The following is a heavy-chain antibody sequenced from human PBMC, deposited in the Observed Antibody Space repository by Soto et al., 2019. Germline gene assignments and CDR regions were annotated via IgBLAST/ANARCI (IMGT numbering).Heavy chain of an antibody. V-gene: IGHV1-18*01. CDR3: ARHYYDSWGFFGMDV. D-gene: IGHD3-22*01. CDR2: ISAYNGNT. CDR1: GYTFTSYG. J-gene: IGHJ6*02. Sequence: ASVKVSCKASGYTFTSYGISWVRQAPGQGLEWMGWISAYNGNTNYAQKLQGRVNMTTDTSTSTAYMVLMSLRSDDTAVYYCARHYYDSWGFFGMDVWGQGTTVTVSS.